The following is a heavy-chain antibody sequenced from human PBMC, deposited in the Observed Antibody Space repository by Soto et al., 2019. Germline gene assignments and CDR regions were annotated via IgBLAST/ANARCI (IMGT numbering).Heavy chain of an antibody. CDR3: ARERYNWNHYMDV. J-gene: IGHJ6*03. CDR1: GFTFSSYG. V-gene: IGHV3-33*01. D-gene: IGHD1-20*01. Sequence: GGSLRLSCAAYGFTFSSYGMHWVRQAPGKGLEWVAVIWYDGSNKYYADSVKGRFTISRDNSKNTLYLQMNSLTAEDTAVYYCARERYNWNHYMDVWGKGTTVTVSS. CDR2: IWYDGSNK.